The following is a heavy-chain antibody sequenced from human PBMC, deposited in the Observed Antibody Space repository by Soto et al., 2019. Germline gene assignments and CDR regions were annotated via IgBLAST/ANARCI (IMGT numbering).Heavy chain of an antibody. V-gene: IGHV1-2*04. CDR3: AREGKNYDILTGYYKYAFDI. Sequence: QVQLVQSGAEVKKPGASVKVSCKASGYTFTSYYMHWVRQAPGQGLEWMGWINPNSGGTNYAQKFQGWVTMTRDTSISTAYMELSRLRSDDTAVYYCAREGKNYDILTGYYKYAFDIWGQGTMVTVSS. D-gene: IGHD3-9*01. CDR2: INPNSGGT. J-gene: IGHJ3*02. CDR1: GYTFTSYY.